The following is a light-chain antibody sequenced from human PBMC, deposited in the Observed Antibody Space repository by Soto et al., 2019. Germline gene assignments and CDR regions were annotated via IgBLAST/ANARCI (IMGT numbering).Light chain of an antibody. J-gene: IGKJ1*01. CDR1: QSVSSN. CDR3: QQYNNWPWT. V-gene: IGKV3-15*01. Sequence: EIVMTQSPATLSVSPEERATLSCMASQSVSSNLAWYQQKPGQAPRLLIYGASTRATGIPARFSGSGSGTEFTLTISSLQSEDFAVYYCQQYNNWPWTFGQGTKVDIK. CDR2: GAS.